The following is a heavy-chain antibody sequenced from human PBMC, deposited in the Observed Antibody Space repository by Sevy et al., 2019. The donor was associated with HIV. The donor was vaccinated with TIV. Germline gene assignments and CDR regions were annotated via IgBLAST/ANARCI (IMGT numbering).Heavy chain of an antibody. CDR2: IRNKAYDGTT. Sequence: GGSLRLSCKASGFTFGDYAMSWFRQAPGKGLEWVGFIRNKAYDGTTEYAASVKGRFTMSRVDSKSIAYLQMNSLKTEDTAVYYCTRDPTEGIAVAGNWYDPWGQGALVTVSS. D-gene: IGHD6-19*01. CDR3: TRDPTEGIAVAGNWYDP. J-gene: IGHJ5*02. CDR1: GFTFGDYA. V-gene: IGHV3-49*03.